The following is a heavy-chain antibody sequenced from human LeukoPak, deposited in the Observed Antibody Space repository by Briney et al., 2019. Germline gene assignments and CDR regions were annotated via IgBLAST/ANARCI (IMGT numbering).Heavy chain of an antibody. CDR2: INHSGST. D-gene: IGHD1-14*01. CDR3: ALCLIPTRRDY. J-gene: IGHJ4*02. V-gene: IGHV4-34*01. CDR1: GWSLSGYY. Sequence: SETLSLTCAVYGWSLSGYYWHWIRQPPGKGLEWIGEINHSGSTNYNPSLKSRVTISVDTSKNQFSLKLSSVTAADAAVYYCALCLIPTRRDYSGQGTLVTVSS.